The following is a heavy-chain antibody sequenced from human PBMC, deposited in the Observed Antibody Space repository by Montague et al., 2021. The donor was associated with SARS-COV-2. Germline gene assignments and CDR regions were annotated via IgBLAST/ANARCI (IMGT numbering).Heavy chain of an antibody. CDR2: ISGDGGFT. CDR1: GFTFDDYA. V-gene: IGHV3-43*02. Sequence: SLSLSFSASGFTFDDYAMHWVRQAPGKGLEWVSLISGDGGFTYYADSVKGRFTISRDNSKNSLYLQMNSLRPEDTALYSCAKDFGALWFGELFSYYFDYWGQGTLVTVSS. D-gene: IGHD3-10*01. CDR3: AKDFGALWFGELFSYYFDY. J-gene: IGHJ4*02.